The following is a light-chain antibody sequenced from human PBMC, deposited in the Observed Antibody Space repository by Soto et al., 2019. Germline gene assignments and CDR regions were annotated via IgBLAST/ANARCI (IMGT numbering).Light chain of an antibody. CDR2: KNN. CDR3: AAWDDSLSGHL. V-gene: IGLV1-47*01. Sequence: QSVLTQPPSASGTPGQKVSISCSGSGFNIGSNYVYWYQQLPGTAPKLLMYKNNQRPSGVPDRFSGSKSDTSASLAISGLRSEDEADYYCAAWDDSLSGHLFGTGTKLTV. CDR1: GFNIGSNY. J-gene: IGLJ1*01.